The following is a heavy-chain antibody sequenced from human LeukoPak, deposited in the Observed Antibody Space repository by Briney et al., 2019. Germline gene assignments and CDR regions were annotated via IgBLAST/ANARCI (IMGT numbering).Heavy chain of an antibody. V-gene: IGHV3-7*01. CDR1: GFTFDDYG. Sequence: GGSLRLSCTTSGFTFDDYGMSWVRQAPGKGLEWVANIKQDGSEKYYVDSVKGRFTVSRDNAKNSLYLQMNSLRAGDTAVYYCAREGGIVLIVYATSPLGDLNSDFDYWGQGTLVTVSS. D-gene: IGHD2-8*01. CDR3: AREGGIVLIVYATSPLGDLNSDFDY. J-gene: IGHJ4*02. CDR2: IKQDGSEK.